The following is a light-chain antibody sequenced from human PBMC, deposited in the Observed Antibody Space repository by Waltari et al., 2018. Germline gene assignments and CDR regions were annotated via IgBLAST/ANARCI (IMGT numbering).Light chain of an antibody. V-gene: IGLV3-10*01. CDR3: YSTDSSGNHRV. J-gene: IGLJ3*02. CDR2: EDT. Sequence: SYELTQPPSVSVSPGQTARITCSGDDLPKKYAYWYQQKPGQAPVVVIYEDTKRPPGIPERVSGSSSGTMATFTISGAQVEDEADYYCYSTDSSGNHRVFGRGTKLTVL. CDR1: DLPKKY.